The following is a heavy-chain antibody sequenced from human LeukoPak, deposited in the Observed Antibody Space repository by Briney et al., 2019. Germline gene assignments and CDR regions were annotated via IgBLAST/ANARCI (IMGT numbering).Heavy chain of an antibody. V-gene: IGHV3-7*01. Sequence: GGSLRLSCVASGFTFSSNWMSWVRQAPGKGLEWVANIKQDESEKYYVDSVKGRFTISRDNAKNSLYLQMNSLRVEDTAVYYCARDGDYDFWSGYYTYYYYYGMDVWGQGTTVTVSS. CDR1: GFTFSSNW. CDR3: ARDGDYDFWSGYYTYYYYYGMDV. J-gene: IGHJ6*02. CDR2: IKQDESEK. D-gene: IGHD3-3*01.